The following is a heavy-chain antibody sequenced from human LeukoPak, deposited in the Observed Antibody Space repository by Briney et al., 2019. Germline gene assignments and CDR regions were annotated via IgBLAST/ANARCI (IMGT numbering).Heavy chain of an antibody. V-gene: IGHV3-74*01. J-gene: IGHJ4*02. Sequence: GGSLRLSCTASGFTFSDYWMHWVRQAPGKGLVWVSRINYDGSSTTYADSVKGRFTISRDNARNSVYLQMNSLRVEDTAVYYCARDPLRYLRVGHYDYWGQGTLVAVSS. D-gene: IGHD3-9*01. CDR1: GFTFSDYW. CDR2: INYDGSST. CDR3: ARDPLRYLRVGHYDY.